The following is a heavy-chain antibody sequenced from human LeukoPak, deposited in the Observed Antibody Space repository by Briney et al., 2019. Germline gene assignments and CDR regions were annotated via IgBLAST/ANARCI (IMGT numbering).Heavy chain of an antibody. D-gene: IGHD6-13*01. V-gene: IGHV3-13*01. Sequence: QPGGSLRLSCAASGFTFRAYDMQWVRQATGKGLEWVSAIDTAGNTYYPGSVKGRFTISRDNSKNTMYLQMNSLRAEDTAVYYCAKCLNEAAAASYYYYMDVWGKGTTVTVSS. CDR1: GFTFRAYD. CDR2: IDTAGNT. J-gene: IGHJ6*03. CDR3: AKCLNEAAAASYYYYMDV.